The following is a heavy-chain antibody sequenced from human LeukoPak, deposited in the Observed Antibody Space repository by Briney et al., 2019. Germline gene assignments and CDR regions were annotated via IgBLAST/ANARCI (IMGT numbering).Heavy chain of an antibody. CDR2: IHSSATCI. CDR1: GFLFGGHA. CDR3: ARAAIRVDFFDS. Sequence: GGSLRLSCAASGFLFGGHAMVWIRQAPGKGLECVSSIHSSATCITYADSVRGRFTISRDNDKNSLFLDMNDLRAEDTAVYYCARAAIRVDFFDSWGQGTLVAVSS. J-gene: IGHJ4*02. V-gene: IGHV3-21*06. D-gene: IGHD2-2*01.